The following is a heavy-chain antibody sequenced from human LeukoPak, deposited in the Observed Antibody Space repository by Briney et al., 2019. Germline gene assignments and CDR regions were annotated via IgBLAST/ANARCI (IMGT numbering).Heavy chain of an antibody. V-gene: IGHV3-64*01. Sequence: GGSLRLSCSTSGFTFNVYGMHWVRQAPGKGLEYVSAISSDGTATYYANSVKGRFTISRDNSKNTLYLQMGSLRSEDMAVYYCARASGYSYAPDYWGQGTLATVSS. CDR1: GFTFNVYG. CDR2: ISSDGTAT. J-gene: IGHJ4*02. D-gene: IGHD5-18*01. CDR3: ARASGYSYAPDY.